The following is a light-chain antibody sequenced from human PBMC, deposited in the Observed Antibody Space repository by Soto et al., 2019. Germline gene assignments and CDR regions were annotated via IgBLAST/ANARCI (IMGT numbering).Light chain of an antibody. CDR1: QNIATY. V-gene: IGKV1-39*01. Sequence: DIQMTQSPSSLSASVGDRVTITSRASQNIATYLNWYQQTPGQAPKLLIYTASTLQSGFPSRFSGSGSGTDFTLTISSLQPEDSATCYCQQSYNTPLTFCGGTKVEI. CDR3: QQSYNTPLT. J-gene: IGKJ4*01. CDR2: TAS.